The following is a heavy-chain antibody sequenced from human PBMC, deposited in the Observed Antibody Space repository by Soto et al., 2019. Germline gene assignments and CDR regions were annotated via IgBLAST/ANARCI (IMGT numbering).Heavy chain of an antibody. V-gene: IGHV4-30-2*01. CDR2: IFPSGTT. J-gene: IGHJ4*02. CDR3: ARSREFAY. Sequence: LSLTFGFYLGSLRAATYCCKWIRQPPGKGLEWIGYIFPSGTTYYNPSLKSRVTISIDVSKNQFSLSLRSLTAVDTDVYYCARSREFAYWSQGTPVTVSS. CDR1: LGSLRAATYC.